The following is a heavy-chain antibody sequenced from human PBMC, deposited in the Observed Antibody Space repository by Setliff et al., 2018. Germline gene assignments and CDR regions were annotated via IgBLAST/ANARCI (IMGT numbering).Heavy chain of an antibody. CDR3: ARVPTSDTYWGFSDYYHMDV. CDR1: GFTFSDYY. D-gene: IGHD7-27*01. J-gene: IGHJ6*03. CDR2: ISSATKST. Sequence: GGSLRLSCAASGFTFSDYYMSWIRQVPGKGLEWVSFISSATKSTYYADSVKGRFTTSRDNAQNSLYLQMNSLRVEDTAVYYCARVPTSDTYWGFSDYYHMDVWGKGTSVTVS. V-gene: IGHV3-11*06.